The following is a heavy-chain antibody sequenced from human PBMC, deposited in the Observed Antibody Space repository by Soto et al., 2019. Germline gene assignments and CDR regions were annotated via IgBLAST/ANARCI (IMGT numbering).Heavy chain of an antibody. D-gene: IGHD6-13*01. J-gene: IGHJ4*02. V-gene: IGHV1-69*02. CDR3: AVRPGIAAAGTEDFDY. CDR1: GGTFSSYT. CDR2: IIPILGIA. Sequence: ASVKVSCKASGGTFSSYTISWVRQAPGQGLEWMGRIIPILGIANYAQKFQGRVTITADKSTSTAYMELSSLRSEDTAVYYCAVRPGIAAAGTEDFDYWGQGTLVTVSS.